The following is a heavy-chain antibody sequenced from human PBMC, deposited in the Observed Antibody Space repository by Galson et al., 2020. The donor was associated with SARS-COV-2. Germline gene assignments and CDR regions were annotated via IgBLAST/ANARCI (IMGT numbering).Heavy chain of an antibody. Sequence: SVKVSCKASGGTFSSYAISWVRQAPGQGLEWMGGIIPILGIANYAQKFQGRVTITADKSTSTAYMELSSLRSEDTAVYYCARGGWLRAEGHYYYYYMDVWGKGTTVTVSS. J-gene: IGHJ6*03. CDR3: ARGGWLRAEGHYYYYYMDV. D-gene: IGHD5-12*01. CDR1: GGTFSSYA. CDR2: IIPILGIA. V-gene: IGHV1-69*10.